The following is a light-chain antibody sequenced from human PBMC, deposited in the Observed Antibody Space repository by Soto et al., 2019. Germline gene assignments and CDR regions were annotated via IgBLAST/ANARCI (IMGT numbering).Light chain of an antibody. CDR2: DVS. CDR1: QSITTW. Sequence: IQMTQSPSTLCASVGDRVTMTCRASQSITTWLAWYQQRPGKAPKLLIYDVSSLQSGVPSRFSGSGSGTEFTLTISSLQPDDFATYYCQHYNSYSEAFGQGTKVDIK. CDR3: QHYNSYSEA. V-gene: IGKV1-5*01. J-gene: IGKJ1*01.